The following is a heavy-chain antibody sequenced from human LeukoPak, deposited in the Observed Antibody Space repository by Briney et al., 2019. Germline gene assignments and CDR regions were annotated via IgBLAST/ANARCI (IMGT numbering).Heavy chain of an antibody. J-gene: IGHJ5*02. D-gene: IGHD5-12*01. CDR1: GFTSTNYA. CDR2: LIGSSGST. Sequence: PGGSLRLSCAASGFTSTNYAMNWVRQAPGKGLEWVSVLIGSSGSTDYADSVQGRFTISRDNAMNTLYLKMNSLRVEDTAVYYCDNSASGYDAWGEGTLVVVSS. CDR3: DNSASGYDA. V-gene: IGHV3-23*01.